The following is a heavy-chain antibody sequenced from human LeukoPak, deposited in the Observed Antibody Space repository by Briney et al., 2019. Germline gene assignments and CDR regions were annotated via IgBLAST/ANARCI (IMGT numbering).Heavy chain of an antibody. J-gene: IGHJ4*02. Sequence: TSETLSLTCTVSGGSISSSSFYWGWIRQPPGKGLEWIGSIYYSGSTFYNASLKSRATIFVDTSKTQFSLRRSSVTAADTAVYYCARATSGYSYYFDYWGQGTLVTVSS. V-gene: IGHV4-39*01. CDR3: ARATSGYSYYFDY. CDR1: GGSISSSSFY. CDR2: IYYSGST. D-gene: IGHD3-22*01.